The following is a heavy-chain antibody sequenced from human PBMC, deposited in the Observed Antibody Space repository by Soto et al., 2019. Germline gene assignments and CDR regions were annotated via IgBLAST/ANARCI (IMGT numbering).Heavy chain of an antibody. CDR1: GFTFSSYG. CDR2: IWYDGSNK. J-gene: IGHJ4*02. Sequence: GGSLRLSCAASGFTFSSYGMHWVRQAPGKGLEWVAVIWYDGSNKYYADSVKGRFTISRDNSKNTLYLQMNSLRAEDTAVYYCARDLYYYDSSAPSPDYWGQGTLVTVSS. D-gene: IGHD3-22*01. CDR3: ARDLYYYDSSAPSPDY. V-gene: IGHV3-33*01.